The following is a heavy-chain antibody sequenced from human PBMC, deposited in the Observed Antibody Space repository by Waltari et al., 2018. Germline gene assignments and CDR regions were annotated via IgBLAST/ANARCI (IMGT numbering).Heavy chain of an antibody. CDR1: GGTLSSDP. V-gene: IGHV1-69*04. D-gene: IGHD6-6*01. CDR2: PNPLVDRE. CDR3: ARRSGDSTASSDWFDP. Sequence: QVQLVQSWAELKKPGSSLRVSCKASGGTLSSDPLTWVRQAPGQGLEWMGRPNPLVDRENHAPRFKDRLTITPDKSTNTAYMELASVTSEERAVYYCARRSGDSTASSDWFDPWGQGTLVTVSS. J-gene: IGHJ5*02.